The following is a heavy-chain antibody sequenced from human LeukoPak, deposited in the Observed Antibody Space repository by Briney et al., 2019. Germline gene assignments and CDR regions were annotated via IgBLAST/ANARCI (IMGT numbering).Heavy chain of an antibody. CDR3: AKGSWQLDRSSFDY. Sequence: GGSLRLSCAASGFTFSSYAMHWVRQAPGKGLEWVAVISYDGSNKYYADSVKGRFTISRDNSKNTLYLQMNSLRAEDTAVYYCAKGSWQLDRSSFDYWGQGTLVTVSS. V-gene: IGHV3-30-3*01. J-gene: IGHJ4*02. CDR1: GFTFSSYA. CDR2: ISYDGSNK. D-gene: IGHD6-6*01.